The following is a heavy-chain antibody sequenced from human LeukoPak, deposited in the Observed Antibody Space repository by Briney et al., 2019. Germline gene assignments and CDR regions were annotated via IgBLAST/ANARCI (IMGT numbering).Heavy chain of an antibody. CDR2: IYHSGST. D-gene: IGHD1-20*01. V-gene: IGHV4-30-2*01. CDR1: GGSISSGGYY. CDR3: ARVPYNWNYIWFDP. J-gene: IGHJ5*02. Sequence: SETLSLTCTVSGGSISSGGYYWSWIRQPPGKGLEWIGYIYHSGSTHYNPSLKSRVTISVDRSKNQFSLKLSSVTAADTAVYYCARVPYNWNYIWFDPWGQGTLVTVSS.